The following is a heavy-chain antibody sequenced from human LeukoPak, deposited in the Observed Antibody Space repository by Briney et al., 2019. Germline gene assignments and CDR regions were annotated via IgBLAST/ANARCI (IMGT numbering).Heavy chain of an antibody. CDR3: ARGFKTYGELSFDS. J-gene: IGHJ4*02. CDR2: VTGSGDTT. CDR1: GFTFSSFA. D-gene: IGHD4-17*01. Sequence: PGGSLRLSCAASGFTFSSFAMSCVRQAPGKGLEWVATVTGSGDTTYYADSVKGRFTISRDNSQNTMHLQMSSLRAEDTAVYYCARGFKTYGELSFDSWGQGTLVTVSS. V-gene: IGHV3-23*01.